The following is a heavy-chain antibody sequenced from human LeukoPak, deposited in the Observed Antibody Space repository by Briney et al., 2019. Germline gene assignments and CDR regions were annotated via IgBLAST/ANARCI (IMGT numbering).Heavy chain of an antibody. CDR3: AHHPTESDCSGGSCHSRSHFDY. CDR2: IYWNDEI. Sequence: ESGPTLVKPTQTLTLTCTLSGFSLSNSGVGVGWLRQPPGKALEWLALIYWNDEIHYSPSLKSRLTITKDTSKNQVVLTLTNMDPVDTATYYCAHHPTESDCSGGSCHSRSHFDYWGQGTLVTVSS. J-gene: IGHJ4*02. CDR1: GFSLSNSGVG. V-gene: IGHV2-5*01. D-gene: IGHD2-15*01.